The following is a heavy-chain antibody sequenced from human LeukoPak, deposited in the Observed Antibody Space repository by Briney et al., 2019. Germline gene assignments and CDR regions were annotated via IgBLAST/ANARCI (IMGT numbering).Heavy chain of an antibody. CDR3: AGRSARYFGS. Sequence: SETLSLTCTVSGDSIDSYYWSWIRQPPGEGLQLIGYVFYSGPTNYDASLKSRVAISVDRSKNQFSLKLTSVSAADTAVYYCAGRSARYFGSWGQGTPVTVSS. J-gene: IGHJ4*02. CDR2: VFYSGPT. CDR1: GDSIDSYY. D-gene: IGHD1-26*01. V-gene: IGHV4-59*01.